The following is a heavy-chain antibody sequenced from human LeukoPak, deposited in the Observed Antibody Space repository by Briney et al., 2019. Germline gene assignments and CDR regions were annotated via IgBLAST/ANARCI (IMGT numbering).Heavy chain of an antibody. J-gene: IGHJ4*02. Sequence: SETLSLTCAVSGGSISSGGYSWSWIRQPPGKGLEWIGYIYYSGSTYYNPSLKSRVTISVDTSKNQFSLKLSSVTAADTAVYYCAREAASGHYDYWGQGTLVTVSS. D-gene: IGHD2-15*01. V-gene: IGHV4-30-4*07. CDR3: AREAASGHYDY. CDR2: IYYSGST. CDR1: GGSISSGGYS.